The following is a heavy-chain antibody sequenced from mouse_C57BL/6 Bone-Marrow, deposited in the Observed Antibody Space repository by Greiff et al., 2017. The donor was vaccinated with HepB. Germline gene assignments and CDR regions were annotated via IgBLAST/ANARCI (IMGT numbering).Heavy chain of an antibody. Sequence: EVQRVESGGDLVKPGGSLKLSCAVSGFTFSSYGMSWVRQTPDKRLEWVATISSGGSYTYYPDSVKGRFTIARDNAKNTLYLQMSSLKSEDTAMYYCARRGYGSSHWYFDVWGTGTTVTVSS. CDR3: ARRGYGSSHWYFDV. D-gene: IGHD1-1*01. J-gene: IGHJ1*03. CDR2: ISSGGSYT. CDR1: GFTFSSYG. V-gene: IGHV5-6*01.